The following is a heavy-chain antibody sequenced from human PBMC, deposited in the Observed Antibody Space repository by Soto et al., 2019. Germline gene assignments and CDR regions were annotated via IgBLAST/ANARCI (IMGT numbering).Heavy chain of an antibody. J-gene: IGHJ3*02. Sequence: EVHLVESGGGLVKPGGSLRLSCAASGFTFSSYSMNWVRQAPGKGLEWVSSISSSSSYIYYADSVKGRFNISRDNAKNSLYLQMNSLRAEDTAVYYCARDLTYSSGSQGAFDIWGQGTMVTVSS. D-gene: IGHD6-25*01. V-gene: IGHV3-21*01. CDR3: ARDLTYSSGSQGAFDI. CDR2: ISSSSSYI. CDR1: GFTFSSYS.